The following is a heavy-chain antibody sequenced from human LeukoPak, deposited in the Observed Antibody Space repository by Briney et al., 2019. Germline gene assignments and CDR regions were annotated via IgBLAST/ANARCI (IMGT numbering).Heavy chain of an antibody. CDR1: GFTFSSYS. CDR2: ISSSSSYI. D-gene: IGHD3-22*01. V-gene: IGHV3-21*01. Sequence: PGGSLRLSCAASGFTFSSYSMNWVRQAPGKGLEWVSSISSSSSYIYYAGSVKGRFTVSRDNSKNTLYLQMNSLRAEDTAVYYCARNLYSYDSSGYYYYWGQGTLVTVSS. J-gene: IGHJ4*02. CDR3: ARNLYSYDSSGYYYY.